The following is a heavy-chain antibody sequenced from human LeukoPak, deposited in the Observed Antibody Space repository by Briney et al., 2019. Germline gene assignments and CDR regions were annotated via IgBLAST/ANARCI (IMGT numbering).Heavy chain of an antibody. D-gene: IGHD4/OR15-4a*01. CDR2: INHSGST. Sequence: PSETLSLTCAVYGGSFSGYYWSWIRQPPGKGLEWIGEINHSGSTNYNPSLKSRVTISVDTSKNQFSLKLSSVTAADMAVYYCARGTEHDYNKVDFDYWGQGTLVTVSS. CDR1: GGSFSGYY. V-gene: IGHV4-34*01. J-gene: IGHJ4*02. CDR3: ARGTEHDYNKVDFDY.